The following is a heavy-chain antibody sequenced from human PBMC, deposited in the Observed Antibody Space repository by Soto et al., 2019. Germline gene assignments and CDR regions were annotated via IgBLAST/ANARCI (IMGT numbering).Heavy chain of an antibody. Sequence: QVPLVQSGAEVKKPGASVKVSCKASGYTFTSYGISWVRQAPGQGLEWMGWISAYNGNTNYAQKLQGRVTMTTDTSTSTAYMELRSLRSDDTAVYYCARDWNTMVRGVISWYFDLWGRGTLVTVSS. CDR1: GYTFTSYG. D-gene: IGHD3-10*01. V-gene: IGHV1-18*04. J-gene: IGHJ2*01. CDR3: ARDWNTMVRGVISWYFDL. CDR2: ISAYNGNT.